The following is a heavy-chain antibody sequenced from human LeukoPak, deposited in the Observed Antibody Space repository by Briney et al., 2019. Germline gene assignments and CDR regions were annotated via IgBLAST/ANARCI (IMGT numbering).Heavy chain of an antibody. CDR2: ISAYNGNT. CDR3: ARDRSPYYDFWSGYSGPYYGMDV. Sequence: ASVTVSCKACGCTFTSYGISWVRQAPGQGLEGMGWISAYNGNTNDAQKLQGRVTMTTDTSTSTASMELRRLRSDDTAVYYCARDRSPYYDFWSGYSGPYYGMDVSGQGTTVTVSS. J-gene: IGHJ6*02. V-gene: IGHV1-18*01. CDR1: GCTFTSYG. D-gene: IGHD3-3*01.